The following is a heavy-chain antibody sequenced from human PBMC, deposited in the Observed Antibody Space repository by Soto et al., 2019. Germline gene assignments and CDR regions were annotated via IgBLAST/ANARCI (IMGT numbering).Heavy chain of an antibody. V-gene: IGHV1-69*12. D-gene: IGHD3-3*02. CDR1: GGTFSSSA. Sequence: QVQLVQAGAEVKKPGSSLKVSCKASGGTFSSSAFSWVRQAPGQGLEWMGGIMPIFRTADYAQKFQGKVTITADQSPSTAHMELSSLRSEDTGVYYCARDQDRQQLGGTYYYSMDVWGQGTTVTVSS. J-gene: IGHJ6*02. CDR3: ARDQDRQQLGGTYYYSMDV. CDR2: IMPIFRTA.